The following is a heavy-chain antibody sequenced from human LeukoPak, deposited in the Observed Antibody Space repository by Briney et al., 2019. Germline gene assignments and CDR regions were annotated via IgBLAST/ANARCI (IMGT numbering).Heavy chain of an antibody. CDR3: ARDRGYSYGHPFDY. J-gene: IGHJ4*02. Sequence: GGSLRLSCAASGFTFSNYAMHWVRQAPGKGLEWVTLIWSDGSNKYYVDSVKGRFTISRDNSKNTLYLQMNSLRAEDTAVYYCARDRGYSYGHPFDYWGQGTLVTVSS. D-gene: IGHD5-18*01. CDR2: IWSDGSNK. V-gene: IGHV3-33*01. CDR1: GFTFSNYA.